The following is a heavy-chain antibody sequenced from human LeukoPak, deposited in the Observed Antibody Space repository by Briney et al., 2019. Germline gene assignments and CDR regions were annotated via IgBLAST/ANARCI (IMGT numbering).Heavy chain of an antibody. CDR1: GGSVSRYY. Sequence: SETLSLTCTVSGGSVSRYYWCWIRQPPGKGLEWIGHIYSPGTTNYNLSLKSRVSFSVDTSKNQFSLNLNSVTAADTAIYYCARNQTSYDSWSGSRTGSHQAFDVWGQGRLVTVSS. V-gene: IGHV4-59*02. J-gene: IGHJ3*01. CDR3: ARNQTSYDSWSGSRTGSHQAFDV. CDR2: IYSPGTT. D-gene: IGHD3-3*01.